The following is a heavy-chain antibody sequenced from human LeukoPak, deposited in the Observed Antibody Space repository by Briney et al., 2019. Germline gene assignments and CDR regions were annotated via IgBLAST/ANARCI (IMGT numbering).Heavy chain of an antibody. Sequence: SETLSLTCTVSGDSISSYYWNWIRQPPGKGLEWIGYIYYSGSTNYNPSLKSRVTISVDTSKNQFSLKLSSVTAADTAVYYCARGRGDSYFDYWGQGTLVTVSS. V-gene: IGHV4-59*01. CDR2: IYYSGST. CDR3: ARGRGDSYFDY. D-gene: IGHD3-10*01. CDR1: GDSISSYY. J-gene: IGHJ4*02.